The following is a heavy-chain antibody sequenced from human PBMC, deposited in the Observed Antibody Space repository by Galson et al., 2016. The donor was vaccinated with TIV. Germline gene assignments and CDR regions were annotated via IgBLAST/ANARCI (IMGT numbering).Heavy chain of an antibody. CDR3: ARPSYYYDISSYYPLDF. Sequence: SLRLSCAASGFTFTTYWMHWVRQAPGKGLVWVSRMNPDGSTRDYADSVKGRFTISRDNAKNTLYLEMNGLRAEDTAVYYCARPSYYYDISSYYPLDFWGQGTLVTVFS. CDR2: MNPDGSTR. V-gene: IGHV3-74*01. D-gene: IGHD3-22*01. J-gene: IGHJ4*02. CDR1: GFTFTTYW.